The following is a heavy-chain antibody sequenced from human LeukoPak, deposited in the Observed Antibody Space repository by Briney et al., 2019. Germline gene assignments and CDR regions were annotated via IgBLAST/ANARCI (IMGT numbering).Heavy chain of an antibody. Sequence: ASVKVSCKASGYTFTSYGISWVRQAPGQGLEWMGWISAYNGNTNYAQKFQGRVTITADESTSTAYMELSSLRSEDTAVYYCARLPHDYGDYPTDWYFDLWGRGTLVTVSS. J-gene: IGHJ2*01. CDR3: ARLPHDYGDYPTDWYFDL. V-gene: IGHV1-18*01. CDR2: ISAYNGNT. CDR1: GYTFTSYG. D-gene: IGHD4-17*01.